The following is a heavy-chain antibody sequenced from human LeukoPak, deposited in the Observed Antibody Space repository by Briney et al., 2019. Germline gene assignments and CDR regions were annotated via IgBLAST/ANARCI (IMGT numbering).Heavy chain of an antibody. D-gene: IGHD3-16*02. J-gene: IGHJ4*02. Sequence: GGSLRLSCAASGFAFSSYAMGWAGQGRGKGREWGSSNTTSGANTYSADSGKGRFTISRDNSKNTLFLQMNSLRAADTAIYYCATRAGSYRCFDDWGQGPLVTVSS. V-gene: IGHV3-23*01. CDR3: ATRAGSYRCFDD. CDR1: GFAFSSYA. CDR2: NTTSGANT.